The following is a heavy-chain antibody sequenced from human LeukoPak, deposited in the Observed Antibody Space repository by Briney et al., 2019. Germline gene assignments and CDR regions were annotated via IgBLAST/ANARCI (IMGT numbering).Heavy chain of an antibody. CDR3: ARGLTDILTGYSSYYFDY. Sequence: SETLSLTCAVSGGSISSGGYSWSWIRQPPGKGLEWIGYIYHSGSTYYNPSLKSRVTISVDTSKNQFSLKLSSVTAADTAVYYCARGLTDILTGYSSYYFDYWGQGTLVTVSS. V-gene: IGHV4-30-2*01. CDR1: GGSISSGGYS. D-gene: IGHD3-9*01. J-gene: IGHJ4*02. CDR2: IYHSGST.